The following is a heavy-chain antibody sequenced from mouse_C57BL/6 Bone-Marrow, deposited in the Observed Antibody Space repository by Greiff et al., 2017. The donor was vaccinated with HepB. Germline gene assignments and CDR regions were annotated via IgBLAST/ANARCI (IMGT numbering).Heavy chain of an antibody. CDR2: INPYNGGT. Sequence: VQLQQSGPVLVKPGASVKMSCKASGYTFTDYYMNWVKQSHGKSLEWIGVINPYNGGTSYNQKFKGKATLTVDKSSSTAYMELNSLTSEDSAVYYCARTPGSSLYYFDYWGQGTTLTVSS. V-gene: IGHV1-19*01. D-gene: IGHD1-1*01. J-gene: IGHJ2*01. CDR1: GYTFTDYY. CDR3: ARTPGSSLYYFDY.